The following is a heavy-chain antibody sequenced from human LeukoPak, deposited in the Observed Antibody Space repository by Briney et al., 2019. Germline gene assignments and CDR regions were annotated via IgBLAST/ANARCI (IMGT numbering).Heavy chain of an antibody. CDR3: ASTRPRHDYGDYDYRNNYFDY. D-gene: IGHD4-17*01. CDR1: GGSFSGYY. V-gene: IGHV4-34*01. Sequence: PSETLSLTCAVYGGSFSGYYWSWIRQPPGKGLEWIGEINHSGSTNYNPSLKSRVTISVDTSKNQFSLKLSSVTAADTAVYYCASTRPRHDYGDYDYRNNYFDYWGQGTLVTVSS. J-gene: IGHJ4*02. CDR2: INHSGST.